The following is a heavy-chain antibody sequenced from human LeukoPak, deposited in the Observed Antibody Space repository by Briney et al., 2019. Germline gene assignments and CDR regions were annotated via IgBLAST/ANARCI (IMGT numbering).Heavy chain of an antibody. CDR3: AKDRDLGDGSFFDY. CDR2: IRYDGSNK. J-gene: IGHJ4*02. D-gene: IGHD5-24*01. V-gene: IGHV3-30*02. Sequence: PGGSLRLSCAASGFTFSSYGMHWVRQAPGKGLEWVAFIRYDGSNKYYADSVKGRFTISRDNSKNTLYLQMNSLRAEDTAVYYCAKDRDLGDGSFFDYWGQGTLVTVSS. CDR1: GFTFSSYG.